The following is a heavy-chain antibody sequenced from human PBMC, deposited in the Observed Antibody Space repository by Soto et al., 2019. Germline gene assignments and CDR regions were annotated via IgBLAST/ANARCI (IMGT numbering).Heavy chain of an antibody. J-gene: IGHJ6*02. Sequence: GESLKISCKGSGYSFTSYWIGWVRQMPGKGLEWMGIIYPGDSDTRYSPSFQGQVTISADKSISTAYLQWSSLKASDTAMYYCASQTYSSPRGYYYYYGMDVWGQGTTVTVSS. V-gene: IGHV5-51*01. CDR3: ASQTYSSPRGYYYYYGMDV. CDR1: GYSFTSYW. CDR2: IYPGDSDT. D-gene: IGHD6-13*01.